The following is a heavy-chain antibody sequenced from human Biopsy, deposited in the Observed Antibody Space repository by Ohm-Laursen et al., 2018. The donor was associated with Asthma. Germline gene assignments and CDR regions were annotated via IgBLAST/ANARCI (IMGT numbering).Heavy chain of an antibody. CDR1: GGSVSSGSYY. CDR3: ARVPTTLRYFDL. D-gene: IGHD2-15*01. V-gene: IGHV4-61*01. Sequence: TLSLTCNASGGSVSSGSYYWSWIRQPPGKGLAWVSYISYSGSTDYNPSLKSRLTISMDTSKNQFSLKLSSVTAADTAVYYCARVPTTLRYFDLWGRGTLVTVSS. CDR2: ISYSGST. J-gene: IGHJ2*01.